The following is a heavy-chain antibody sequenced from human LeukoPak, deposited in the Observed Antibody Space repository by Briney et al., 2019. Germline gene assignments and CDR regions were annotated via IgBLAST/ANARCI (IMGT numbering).Heavy chain of an antibody. V-gene: IGHV4-4*09. Sequence: SETLSLTCTVSGGSISSYYWSWIRQPPGKGLEWIGYIYTSGSTNYNPSLKSRVTISVDTSKNQFSLKLSSVTAADTAVYYCARQYLAAAEVFDIWGQGTMVTVSS. CDR1: GGSISSYY. CDR3: ARQYLAAAEVFDI. D-gene: IGHD6-13*01. J-gene: IGHJ3*02. CDR2: IYTSGST.